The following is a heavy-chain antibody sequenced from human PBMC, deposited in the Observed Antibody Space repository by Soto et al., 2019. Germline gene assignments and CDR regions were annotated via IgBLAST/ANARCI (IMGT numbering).Heavy chain of an antibody. Sequence: ASVKVSCAASGYTFNSYSMTCVRQAPLQLLEWMVWISTYNGNTEYAEKFQGRVTISRDNSKNTLYLQMNSLRAEDTAVYYCAKAAGEGSYYYYYYGMDVWGQGTTVTVSS. V-gene: IGHV1-18*04. J-gene: IGHJ6*02. D-gene: IGHD1-26*01. CDR2: ISTYNGNT. CDR1: GYTFNSYS. CDR3: AKAAGEGSYYYYYYGMDV.